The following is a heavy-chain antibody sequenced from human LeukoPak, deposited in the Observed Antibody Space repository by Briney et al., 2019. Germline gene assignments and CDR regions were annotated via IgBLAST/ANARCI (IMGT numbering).Heavy chain of an antibody. CDR1: GLTFSSYA. V-gene: IGHV3-30-3*01. CDR3: AREPEPLAAAGTRLRAFYRDDY. Sequence: GGSLRLSCAASGLTFSSYAMHWVRQAPGKGLEWVAVISYDGSSKYYADSVKGRFTISRDNSKNTPYLQMNSLRAEDTAVYYCAREPEPLAAAGTRLRAFYRDDYWGQGTLVTVSS. CDR2: ISYDGSSK. J-gene: IGHJ4*02. D-gene: IGHD6-13*01.